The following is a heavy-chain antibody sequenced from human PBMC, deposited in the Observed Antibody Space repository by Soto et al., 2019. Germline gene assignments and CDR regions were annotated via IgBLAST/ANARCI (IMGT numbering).Heavy chain of an antibody. Sequence: EVQLVESGGGLVQPGGSLRLSCAASGFTFSSYSMNWVRQAPGKGLEWVSYISSSSSTIYYADSVKGRFTISRDNAKNSLYLQMNSLRDEDTAVYYCARGTKRRIVEYSSSGQVDYWGQGTLVTVSS. V-gene: IGHV3-48*02. CDR3: ARGTKRRIVEYSSSGQVDY. J-gene: IGHJ4*02. CDR2: ISSSSSTI. D-gene: IGHD6-6*01. CDR1: GFTFSSYS.